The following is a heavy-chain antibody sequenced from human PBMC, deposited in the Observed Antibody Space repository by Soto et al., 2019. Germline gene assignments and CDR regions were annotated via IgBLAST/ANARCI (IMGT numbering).Heavy chain of an antibody. Sequence: HPGGSLRLSCAASGFTFSSYWMHWVRQAPGKGLVWVSRINSDGSSTSYADSVKGRFTTSRDNAKNSLYLQMNSLRAEDTAVYYCARRAPGTTGADNYYYYMDVWGKGTTVTVSS. D-gene: IGHD1-1*01. V-gene: IGHV3-74*01. J-gene: IGHJ6*03. CDR1: GFTFSSYW. CDR2: INSDGSST. CDR3: ARRAPGTTGADNYYYYMDV.